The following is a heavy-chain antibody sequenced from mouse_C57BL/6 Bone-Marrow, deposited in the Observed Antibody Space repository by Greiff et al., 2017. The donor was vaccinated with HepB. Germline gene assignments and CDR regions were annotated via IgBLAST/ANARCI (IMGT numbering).Heavy chain of an antibody. Sequence: AQLQQSGAELVRPGASVTLSCKASGYTFTDYEMHWVKQTPVHGLEWIGAIDPETGGTAYNQKFKGKAILTADKSSSTAYMELRSLTSEDSAVYYCTDLLWLRRSAYWGQGTLVTVSA. V-gene: IGHV1-15*01. D-gene: IGHD2-2*01. J-gene: IGHJ3*01. CDR2: IDPETGGT. CDR1: GYTFTDYE. CDR3: TDLLWLRRSAY.